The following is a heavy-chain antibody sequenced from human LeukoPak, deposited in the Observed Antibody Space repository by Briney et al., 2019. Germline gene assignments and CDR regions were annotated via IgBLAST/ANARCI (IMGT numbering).Heavy chain of an antibody. J-gene: IGHJ4*02. CDR1: GGSISNYY. D-gene: IGHD6-13*01. CDR2: IYYSGST. Sequence: KTSETLSLTCTVSGGSISNYYWTWIRQPPGEGLEWIGYIYYSGSTDSNPSLKSRVTISLDTSKNQFSLKVRSVTAADTAVYYCARSVGGAAAGFDYWGQGTLVTVSS. CDR3: ARSVGGAAAGFDY. V-gene: IGHV4-59*01.